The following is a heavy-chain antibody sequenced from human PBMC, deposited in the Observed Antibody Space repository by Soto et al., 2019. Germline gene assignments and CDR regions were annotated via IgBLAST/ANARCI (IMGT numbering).Heavy chain of an antibody. CDR1: GGSFGTYY. CDR3: ARYFDWPNAFDI. CDR2: MYYTGST. V-gene: IGHV4-59*01. J-gene: IGHJ3*02. D-gene: IGHD3-9*01. Sequence: QVQLQESGPGLVKPSETLSLTCTVSGGSFGTYYWSWIRQPPGKGLEWIGYMYYTGSTNYNPSLKRRVTISVDTSKNQCSLKLTSVPAADTAVYFCARYFDWPNAFDIWGQGTMVTVSS.